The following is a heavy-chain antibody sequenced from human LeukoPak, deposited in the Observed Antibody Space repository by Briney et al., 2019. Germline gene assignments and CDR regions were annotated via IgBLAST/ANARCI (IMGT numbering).Heavy chain of an antibody. Sequence: ETLSLTCTVSGYSISSGYYWGWVRQAPGKGLEWVSRVIRDGSFTNYADSVKGRFTISRDNAKNTLYLQMSSLRAEDTAVYFCVRDGDDFNFDYWGQGSLVTVSS. V-gene: IGHV3-74*01. D-gene: IGHD5-24*01. CDR1: GYSISSGYY. J-gene: IGHJ4*02. CDR2: VIRDGSFT. CDR3: VRDGDDFNFDY.